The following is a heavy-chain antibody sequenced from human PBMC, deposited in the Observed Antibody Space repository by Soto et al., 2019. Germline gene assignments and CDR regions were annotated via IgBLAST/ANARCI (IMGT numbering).Heavy chain of an antibody. CDR1: GGSISSSSYY. D-gene: IGHD3-22*01. CDR3: ARHRLNYYYYMDV. CDR2: IYYSGST. J-gene: IGHJ6*03. Sequence: QLQLQESGPGLVKPSETLSLTCTVSGGSISSSSYYWGWIRQPPGKGLEWIGSIYYSGSTYYNPSLKSRVTISVDTSKNQFSLKLSSVTAADAAVYYCARHRLNYYYYMDVWGKGTTVTVSS. V-gene: IGHV4-39*01.